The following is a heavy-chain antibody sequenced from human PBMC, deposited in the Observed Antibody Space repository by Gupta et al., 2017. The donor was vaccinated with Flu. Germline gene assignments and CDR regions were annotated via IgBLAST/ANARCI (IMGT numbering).Heavy chain of an antibody. CDR1: GATIGSNNYY. CDR2: VYYTGSA. D-gene: IGHD3-10*01. Sequence: QLPLQESGPGLVKPSETLSLICSVSGATIGSNNYYLDWIRQPPGKGLEWIGSVYYTGSANYNPSLKSRVTMSVDTSKNHFSLKVNSVTAADTAIYYCASYTFANYYYASGNFDYWGQGARVTVAS. CDR3: ASYTFANYYYASGNFDY. J-gene: IGHJ4*02. V-gene: IGHV4-39*02.